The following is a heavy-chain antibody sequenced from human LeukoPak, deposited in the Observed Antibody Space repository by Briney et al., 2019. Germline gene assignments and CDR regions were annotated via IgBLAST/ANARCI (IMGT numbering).Heavy chain of an antibody. Sequence: ASVKVSCKASGGTFSSYAISWVRQAPGQGLEWMGGIIPIFGTANYAQKFQGRVTITADESTSTAYMELSSLRSEDTDVYYCAKGFGGTSTSCTPRFDYWGQGILVTVSS. CDR1: GGTFSSYA. CDR3: AKGFGGTSTSCTPRFDY. D-gene: IGHD2-2*01. V-gene: IGHV1-69*13. CDR2: IIPIFGTA. J-gene: IGHJ4*02.